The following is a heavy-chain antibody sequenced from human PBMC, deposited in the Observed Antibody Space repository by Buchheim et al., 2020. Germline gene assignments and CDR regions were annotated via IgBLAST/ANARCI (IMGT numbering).Heavy chain of an antibody. D-gene: IGHD6-6*01. V-gene: IGHV3-30-3*01. CDR1: GFTFSSYA. CDR2: ISYDGSNK. CDR3: AREGRGSSEGFDY. Sequence: QVQLVESGGGVVQPGRSLRLSCAASGFTFSSYAMHWVRQAPGKGLEWVAVISYDGSNKYYADSVKGRFTISRDNSKNTLYLQMNSLRAEDTAVYYCAREGRGSSEGFDYWGQGTL. J-gene: IGHJ4*02.